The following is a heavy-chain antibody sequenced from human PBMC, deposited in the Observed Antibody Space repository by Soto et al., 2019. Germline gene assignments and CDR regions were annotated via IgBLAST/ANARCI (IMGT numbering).Heavy chain of an antibody. CDR2: IIPIFGTA. Sequence: QVQLVQSGAEVKKPGSSVKVSCKASGGTFSSYAISWVRQAPGQGLEWMGGIIPIFGTANYAQKFQGRVTITAYESTSTAYMELSSLRSEDTAVYYCARSKGYYDILTGYPPPYYFDYWGQGTLVTVSS. V-gene: IGHV1-69*01. CDR1: GGTFSSYA. J-gene: IGHJ4*02. CDR3: ARSKGYYDILTGYPPPYYFDY. D-gene: IGHD3-9*01.